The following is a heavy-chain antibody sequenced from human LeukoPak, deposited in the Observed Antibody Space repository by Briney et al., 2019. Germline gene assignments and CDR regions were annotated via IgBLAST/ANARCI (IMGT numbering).Heavy chain of an antibody. V-gene: IGHV3-7*01. CDR1: GFTFSSFW. D-gene: IGHD6-19*01. J-gene: IGHJ4*02. CDR3: AGGYSSGWAHEGFDY. CDR2: IKQVGSEK. Sequence: GGSLRLSCAASGFTFSSFWMSWVRQPPGKGLEWVANIKQVGSEKYYVDSVKGRLTISRDNAKNSLYLQMNSLRAEDTAVYYCAGGYSSGWAHEGFDYWGQGTLVTVSS.